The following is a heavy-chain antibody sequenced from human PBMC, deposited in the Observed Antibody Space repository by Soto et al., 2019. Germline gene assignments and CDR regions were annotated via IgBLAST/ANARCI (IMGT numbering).Heavy chain of an antibody. Sequence: EVQLVESGGGLVQPGGSLRLSCAASGFSFSSYYMNWVRQAPGKGLEWVSYISSGSSTMHYADSVKGRFTISRDNAKNSLYLQMNSLRAEDTAVYYRARGTYYYYMDVWGKGTTVTVSS. CDR1: GFSFSSYY. V-gene: IGHV3-48*01. CDR2: ISSGSSTM. CDR3: ARGTYYYYMDV. J-gene: IGHJ6*03.